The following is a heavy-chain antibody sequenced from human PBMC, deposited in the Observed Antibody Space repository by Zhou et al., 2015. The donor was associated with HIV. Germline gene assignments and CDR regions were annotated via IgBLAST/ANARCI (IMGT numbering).Heavy chain of an antibody. CDR3: ARGYSYGSYYFDY. D-gene: IGHD5-18*01. Sequence: QVQLVQSGAELKKPGSSVKVSCKASGGTFITYAINWMRQAPGQGLEWMGGITPIFGSTNYAQKFQGRVTITADESTSTAYMELSSLRSEDTAVYYCARGYSYGSYYFDYWGQGTLVTVSS. J-gene: IGHJ4*02. CDR2: ITPIFGST. CDR1: GGTFITYA. V-gene: IGHV1-69*01.